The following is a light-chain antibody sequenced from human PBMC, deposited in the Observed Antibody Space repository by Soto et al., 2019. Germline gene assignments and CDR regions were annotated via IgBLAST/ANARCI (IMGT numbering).Light chain of an antibody. Sequence: EMVMTQSPATLSVSPGERVTLSCRASESVHRNLAWYQQKPGQGPSLLIYYASTRATGVPDRSTGSGSGTEFTLTISSLQSEDSGVYHCQHYNNWPPTFGPGTKVEIK. CDR3: QHYNNWPPT. V-gene: IGKV3-15*01. CDR1: ESVHRN. CDR2: YAS. J-gene: IGKJ3*01.